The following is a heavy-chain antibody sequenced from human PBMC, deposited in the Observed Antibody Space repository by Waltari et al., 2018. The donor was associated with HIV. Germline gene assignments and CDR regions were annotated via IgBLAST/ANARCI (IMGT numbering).Heavy chain of an antibody. CDR1: GGSISSYY. D-gene: IGHD3-10*01. CDR2: IYYSGST. Sequence: QVQLQESGPGLVKPSETLSLTCTVSGGSISSYYWSWLRQPPGKGLEWIGYIYYSGSTNYNPSLKSRVTISVDTSKNQFSLKLSSVTAADTAVYYCARGAYYGSGSYYNFYYYYGMDVWGQGTTVTVSS. J-gene: IGHJ6*02. V-gene: IGHV4-59*08. CDR3: ARGAYYGSGSYYNFYYYYGMDV.